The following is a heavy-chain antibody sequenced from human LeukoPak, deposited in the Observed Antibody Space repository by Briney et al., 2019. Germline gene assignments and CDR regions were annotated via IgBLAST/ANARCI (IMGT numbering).Heavy chain of an antibody. D-gene: IGHD4-17*01. J-gene: IGHJ4*02. CDR1: GFTFGDYA. CDR3: TRDQASFYGDYVEFDY. V-gene: IGHV3-49*03. Sequence: GWSLSLSCTASGFTFGDYAMSWFRQAPGKGLEWVGFIRSKAYGGTTDYAASVKGRFTISRDDSKSIVYLQMNSLKTEDTAVYYCTRDQASFYGDYVEFDYWGQGTLVTVSS. CDR2: IRSKAYGGTT.